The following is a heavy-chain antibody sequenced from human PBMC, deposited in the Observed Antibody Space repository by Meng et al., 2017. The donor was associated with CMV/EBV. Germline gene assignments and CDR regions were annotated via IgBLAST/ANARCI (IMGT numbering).Heavy chain of an antibody. V-gene: IGHV3-30*02. CDR3: AKDRSYYYYYGMDV. J-gene: IGHJ6*02. D-gene: IGHD1-26*01. CDR2: IRYDGSNK. Sequence: GESLKISCAASGFTFSSYGMHWVRQAPGKGLEWVAFIRYDGSNKYYADSVKGRFTISRDNSKNTLYLQMNSLRAEDTAVYYCAKDRSYYYYYGMDVWVQGTTVTVSS. CDR1: GFTFSSYG.